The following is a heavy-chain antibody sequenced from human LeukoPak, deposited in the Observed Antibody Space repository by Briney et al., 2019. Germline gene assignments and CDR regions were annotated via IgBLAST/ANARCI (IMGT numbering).Heavy chain of an antibody. V-gene: IGHV4-31*03. CDR3: ARVLPIMIFGENWFDP. Sequence: SETLSLTCTVSGGSISSGNCYWSWIRQHPGKGLEWIGYIYYSGSAYYNPSLKRRVTISVDTSKNQFSLKLSSVTAADTAVYYCARVLPIMIFGENWFDPWGQGTLVTVSS. D-gene: IGHD3/OR15-3a*01. CDR1: GGSISSGNCY. J-gene: IGHJ5*02. CDR2: IYYSGSA.